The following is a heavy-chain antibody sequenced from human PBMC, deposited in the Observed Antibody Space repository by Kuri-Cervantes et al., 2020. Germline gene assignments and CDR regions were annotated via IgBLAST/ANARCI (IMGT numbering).Heavy chain of an antibody. CDR1: GFTFSSYA. Sequence: GESLKISCAASGFTFSSYAMHWVRQAPGKGLEWVSVIYSGGSTYYADSVKGRFTISRDNSKNTLYLQMNSLRAEDTAVYYCARDLYCSGGSCLSAWGQGTRVT. CDR2: IYSGGST. V-gene: IGHV3-53*01. D-gene: IGHD2-15*01. J-gene: IGHJ4*02. CDR3: ARDLYCSGGSCLSA.